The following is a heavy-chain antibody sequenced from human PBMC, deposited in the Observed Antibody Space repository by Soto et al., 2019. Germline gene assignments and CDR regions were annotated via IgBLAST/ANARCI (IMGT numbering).Heavy chain of an antibody. J-gene: IGHJ4*02. Sequence: SVKVSCKASGGTFSSYAISWVRQAPGQGLEWMGGIIPIFGTANYAQKFQGRVTITADESTSTAYMELSSLRSEDTAVYYCASPAVAGEVYYFDYWGQGPLVTVSS. CDR2: IIPIFGTA. CDR3: ASPAVAGEVYYFDY. D-gene: IGHD6-19*01. V-gene: IGHV1-69*13. CDR1: GGTFSSYA.